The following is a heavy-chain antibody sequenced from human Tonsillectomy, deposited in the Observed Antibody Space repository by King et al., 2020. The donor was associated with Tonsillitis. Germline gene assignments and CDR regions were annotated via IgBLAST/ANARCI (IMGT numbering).Heavy chain of an antibody. D-gene: IGHD4-17*01. CDR1: GFTFICYG. J-gene: IGHJ4*02. CDR3: ARVGGKLRYFDY. CDR2: IWYGGRIK. Sequence: LVESGGGVVQPGRSLRLSCAASGFTFICYGMHWVRQAPGKGLEWGAVIWYGGRIKYYEDSVKGRFTNSRDNSKNTLYLQMNSLRAEDTAVYYCARVGGKLRYFDYWGQGTLVTVSS. V-gene: IGHV3-33*08.